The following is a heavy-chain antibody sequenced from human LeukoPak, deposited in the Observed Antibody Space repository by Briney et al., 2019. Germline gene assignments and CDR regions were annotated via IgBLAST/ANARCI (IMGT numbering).Heavy chain of an antibody. CDR3: ARGSRQGVFDP. D-gene: IGHD3-10*01. CDR1: GGSISSYY. CDR2: IYYSEST. V-gene: IGHV4-59*13. J-gene: IGHJ5*02. Sequence: SETLSLTCSVSGGSISSYYWNWIRQPPGKGLEWIGYIYYSESTNYNPSLKSRVTISVDTSKNQFSLKLRSVTAADTAVYYCARGSRQGVFDPWGQGTQVTVSS.